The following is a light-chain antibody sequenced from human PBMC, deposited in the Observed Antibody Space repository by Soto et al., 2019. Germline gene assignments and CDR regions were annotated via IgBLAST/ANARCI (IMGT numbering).Light chain of an antibody. Sequence: DNQMTQSPSSLSASVGDRVTITCRASQYISRHLNWYQHKPGKAPKLLIYAASTLVSGVPSRFSGSGSGTDFTLTISSLQPEDIATYYCHQTYNVPTWTFGQGTKVEIK. CDR1: QYISRH. J-gene: IGKJ1*01. V-gene: IGKV1-39*01. CDR3: HQTYNVPTWT. CDR2: AAS.